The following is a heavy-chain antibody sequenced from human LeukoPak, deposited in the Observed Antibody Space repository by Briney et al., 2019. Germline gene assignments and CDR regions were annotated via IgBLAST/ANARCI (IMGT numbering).Heavy chain of an antibody. V-gene: IGHV1-18*01. CDR3: ARSCLDCGDHKGTDY. D-gene: IGHD4-17*01. Sequence: ASVMGSCKASGYTFTSYGISWVRQAPGEGLEWMGWISAYNGNTNYAQKLQGRVTMTTDTSTSTAYMELRSLRSDDTAVYYCARSCLDCGDHKGTDYWGQGTLVTVSS. J-gene: IGHJ4*02. CDR2: ISAYNGNT. CDR1: GYTFTSYG.